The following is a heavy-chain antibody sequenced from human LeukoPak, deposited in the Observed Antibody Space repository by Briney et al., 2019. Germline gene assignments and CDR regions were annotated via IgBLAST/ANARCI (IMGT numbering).Heavy chain of an antibody. V-gene: IGHV1-69*13. CDR3: ASSHPYCSSTSCYAGSYYYGMDV. D-gene: IGHD2-2*01. CDR2: IIPIFGTA. J-gene: IGHJ6*04. CDR1: GGTFSSYA. Sequence: SVKVSCKASGGTFSSYATSWVRQAPGHRLEWMGGIIPIFGTANYTQKFQGRVTITADESTSTAYMELRSLRSEDTAVYYCASSHPYCSSTSCYAGSYYYGMDVWGKGTTVTVSS.